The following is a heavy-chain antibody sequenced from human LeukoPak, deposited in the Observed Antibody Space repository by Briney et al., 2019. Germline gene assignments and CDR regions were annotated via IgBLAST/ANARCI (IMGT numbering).Heavy chain of an antibody. CDR1: GGSISSYY. J-gene: IGHJ4*02. CDR2: IYYSGST. V-gene: IGHV4-59*08. CDR3: ARRSSVGRYYGSGSRREYYFDY. D-gene: IGHD3-10*01. Sequence: SETLSLTCTVSGGSISSYYWSWIRQPPGKGLEWIGYIYYSGSTNYNPSLKSRVTISVDTSKNQFSLKLSSVTAADTAVYYCARRSSVGRYYGSGSRREYYFDYWGQGTLVTVSS.